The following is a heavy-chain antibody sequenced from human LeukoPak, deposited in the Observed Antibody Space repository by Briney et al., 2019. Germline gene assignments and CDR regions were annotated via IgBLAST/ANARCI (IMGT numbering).Heavy chain of an antibody. CDR1: GFTFSSHA. V-gene: IGHV3-23*01. CDR3: AKGAATMGDC. D-gene: IGHD5-12*01. J-gene: IGHJ4*02. Sequence: PVGSLRLSCAASGFTFSSHAMSWVRQAPGKGLEWVSGISSSGGSTYYADSVKGRFTISRANSKNTLYLQMNSLRGEDTAVYYCAKGAATMGDCWGQGILVTVS. CDR2: ISSSGGST.